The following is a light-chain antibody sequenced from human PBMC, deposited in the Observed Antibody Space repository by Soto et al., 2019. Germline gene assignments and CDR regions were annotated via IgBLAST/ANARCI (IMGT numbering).Light chain of an antibody. CDR3: QQYNSYWT. Sequence: DIQMTQSPSTLSASVGDRVTITCRASQSISSWLAWYQQKPGKAPKLLIYDASSLESGVPSRFSCSGYGTEFTLTISSLQPDDFSTYYCQQYNSYWTFGQGTKVEIK. CDR1: QSISSW. J-gene: IGKJ1*01. V-gene: IGKV1-5*01. CDR2: DAS.